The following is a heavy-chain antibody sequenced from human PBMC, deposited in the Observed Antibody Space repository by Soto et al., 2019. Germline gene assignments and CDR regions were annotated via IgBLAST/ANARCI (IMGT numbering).Heavy chain of an antibody. V-gene: IGHV1-69*13. CDR2: IIPIFGTA. J-gene: IGHJ4*02. CDR3: ARDRSRNAPWIQLV. CDR1: GGTFSSYA. D-gene: IGHD5-18*01. Sequence: SVKVSCKASGGTFSSYAISWVRQAPGQGLEWMGGIIPIFGTANYAQKFQGRVTITADESTSTAYMELSSLRSEVTAVFYCARDRSRNAPWIQLVWGQGTLVTVSS.